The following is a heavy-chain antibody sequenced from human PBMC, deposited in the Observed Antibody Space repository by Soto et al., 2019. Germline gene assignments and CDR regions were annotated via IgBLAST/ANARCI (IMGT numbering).Heavy chain of an antibody. V-gene: IGHV4-34*01. CDR3: ARGRGLLWVVDYFDY. D-gene: IGHD3-10*01. J-gene: IGHJ4*02. CDR2: INHSGST. CDR1: GGSFSGYY. Sequence: SETLSLTCAVYGGSFSGYYWSWIRQPPGKGLEWIGEINHSGSTNYNPSLKSRVTISVDTSKNQFSLKLGSVTAADTAVYYCARGRGLLWVVDYFDYWGQGTLVTVSS.